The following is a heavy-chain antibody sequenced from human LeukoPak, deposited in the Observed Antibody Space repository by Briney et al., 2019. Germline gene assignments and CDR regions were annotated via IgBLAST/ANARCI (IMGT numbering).Heavy chain of an antibody. V-gene: IGHV3-23*01. D-gene: IGHD4-23*01. J-gene: IGHJ4*02. CDR1: GFNSNSYA. Sequence: GGSLRLSCAASGFNSNSYAMSWVRQAPGKGLEWVSAIVGDSVTLYTDSVKGRFTISRDNSRNTLYLQMTGLRVEDTAIYYCAKGNTQWELYDYWGQGTLVTVSS. CDR3: AKGNTQWELYDY. CDR2: IVGDSVT.